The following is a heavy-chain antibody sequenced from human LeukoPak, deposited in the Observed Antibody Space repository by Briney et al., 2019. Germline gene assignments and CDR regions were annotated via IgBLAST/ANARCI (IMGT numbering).Heavy chain of an antibody. D-gene: IGHD6-13*01. J-gene: IGHJ1*01. CDR1: GGTFNTYA. CDR3: ASYSSSWYAEYFQH. Sequence: SVKVSCKSSGGTFNTYAISWVRQAPGQGLEWMGGIIPIFGTPNYAQKFQGRVTITTDESTSAAYMELSRLRSDDTAVYYCASYSSSWYAEYFQHWGQGTLVTVSS. CDR2: IIPIFGTP. V-gene: IGHV1-69*05.